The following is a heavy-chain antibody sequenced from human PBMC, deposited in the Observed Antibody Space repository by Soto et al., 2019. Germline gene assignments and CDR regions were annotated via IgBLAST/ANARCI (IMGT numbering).Heavy chain of an antibody. D-gene: IGHD2-2*01. Sequence: QVQLVQSGAEVKKPGASVKVSCKASGYTFTSYDINWVRQATGQGLEWMGWMNPNSGNTGYAQKYQGRGTMTRNTSISTAYMELSSVRSEDTAVYYCATLGYCSSTSCYRYYYYMDVWGKGTTVTVSS. V-gene: IGHV1-8*01. CDR3: ATLGYCSSTSCYRYYYYMDV. CDR2: MNPNSGNT. CDR1: GYTFTSYD. J-gene: IGHJ6*03.